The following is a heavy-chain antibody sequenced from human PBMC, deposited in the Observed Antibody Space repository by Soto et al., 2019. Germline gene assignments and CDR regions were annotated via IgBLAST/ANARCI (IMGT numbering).Heavy chain of an antibody. D-gene: IGHD5-12*01. CDR2: INDDGSST. V-gene: IGHV3-74*01. CDR1: GFTFSSYW. J-gene: IGHJ4*02. CDR3: ARTSGYAFDY. Sequence: PGGSLRLSCAASGFTFSSYWMHWVRQAPGKGLVWVSDINDDGSSTNYADSVKGRFTISRDNAKNTLYLQMGSLRAEDMAVYYCARTSGYAFDYWGQGTLVTVSS.